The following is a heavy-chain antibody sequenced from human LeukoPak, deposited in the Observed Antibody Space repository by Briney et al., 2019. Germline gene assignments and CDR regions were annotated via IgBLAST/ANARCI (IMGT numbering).Heavy chain of an antibody. V-gene: IGHV3-15*01. Sequence: GGSLRLSCAASGFTFNNAWMSWVRQAPGKGLEWVGRIKSKTDGGTTDYAAPVKGRFTISRDDSKNTLYLQMNTLKTEDTALYYCNIQIRWGAGPDSWGRGTPVTVSS. CDR1: GFTFNNAW. CDR2: IKSKTDGGTT. D-gene: IGHD3-16*01. J-gene: IGHJ5*02. CDR3: NIQIRWGAGPDS.